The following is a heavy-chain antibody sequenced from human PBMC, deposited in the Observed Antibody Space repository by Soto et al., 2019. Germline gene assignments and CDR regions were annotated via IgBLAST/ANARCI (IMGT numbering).Heavy chain of an antibody. V-gene: IGHV2-5*02. CDR3: EQIRRGTHLEDYTGYYVDC. CDR2: VYWDDDK. Sequence: QITLKESGPTLVKPTQTLTLTCTFSGFSLNTHEVGVGWIRQSPGKALEWLALVYWDDDKRYSPSLKSRHTITKDNTKNQEVRTRTEMGPLDTAPYFGEQIRRGTHLEDYTGYYVDCWGPRTLVTVSS. D-gene: IGHD4-4*01. CDR1: GFSLNTHEVG. J-gene: IGHJ4*02.